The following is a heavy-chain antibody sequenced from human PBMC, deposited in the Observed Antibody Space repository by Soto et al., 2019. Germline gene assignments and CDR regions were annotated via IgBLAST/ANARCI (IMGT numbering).Heavy chain of an antibody. CDR1: GFSFTTSGVN. V-gene: IGHV2-5*01. CDR2: IFWNDDK. D-gene: IGHD4-17*01. CDR3: ARGYTYDFDY. J-gene: IGHJ4*02. Sequence: QITLKESGPTLVKPTQTLTLTCTFSGFSFTTSGVNVGWIRQPPGKALEWLALIFWNDDKRYSPSLKSRLTITKDTSKNQVVLTITNMDPVDTATYYCARGYTYDFDYWGQGTLVTVSS.